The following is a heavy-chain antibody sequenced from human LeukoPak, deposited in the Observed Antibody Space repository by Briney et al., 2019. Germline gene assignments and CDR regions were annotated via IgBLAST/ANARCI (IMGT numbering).Heavy chain of an antibody. V-gene: IGHV3-33*01. D-gene: IGHD6-13*01. CDR3: ARWARASTAGNDY. CDR1: GFTFSVYG. CDR2: IWSDGSNK. Sequence: GGSLRLSCAASGFTFSVYGMHWVRQAPGKGLEWVAVIWSDGSNKYSADSVKGRFTISRDNSKNTVYLQMNSLRTEDTAMYYCARWARASTAGNDYWGQGTLVTVSS. J-gene: IGHJ4*02.